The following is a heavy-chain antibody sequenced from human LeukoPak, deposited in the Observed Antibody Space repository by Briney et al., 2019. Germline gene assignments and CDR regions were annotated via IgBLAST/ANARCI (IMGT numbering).Heavy chain of an antibody. CDR2: INPTTGDT. D-gene: IGHD2-15*01. CDR1: GFTFNAYY. J-gene: IGHJ2*01. Sequence: ASVKVSCKASGFTFNAYYIHWVRQAPGQGLEWMGWINPTTGDTNFAQKFQGRVAMTRDTSLSTAYMDLSRLTSDDTAVYYCARDWPGISLHFDLWGRGTLITVSS. V-gene: IGHV1-2*02. CDR3: ARDWPGISLHFDL.